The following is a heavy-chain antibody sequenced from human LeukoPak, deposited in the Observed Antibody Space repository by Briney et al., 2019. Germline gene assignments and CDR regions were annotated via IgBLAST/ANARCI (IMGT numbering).Heavy chain of an antibody. Sequence: PSETLSLTCTVSGGSISSYYWSWIRQPPGKGLEWIGNIYYSGSTNYNPSLKSRVTISVDTSKNQFSLKLSSVTAADTAVYYCARVTTVRSPYYFDYRGAREPWSPSPQ. V-gene: IGHV4-59*01. CDR2: IYYSGST. CDR3: ARVTTVRSPYYFDY. D-gene: IGHD1-14*01. J-gene: IGHJ4*02. CDR1: GGSISSYY.